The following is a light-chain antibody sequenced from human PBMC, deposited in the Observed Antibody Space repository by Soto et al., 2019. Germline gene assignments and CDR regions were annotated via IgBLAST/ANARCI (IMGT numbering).Light chain of an antibody. CDR2: GAS. Sequence: EIVLAQSPGTLSLSPGERATLSCRASQTVDSNYLAWYQQRPGQAPRLLIYGASTRAAGVPDRFSGSGSGTAFTLTISRLEPEDSGMYYRHHYGRSLWTFGQGTKAEI. V-gene: IGKV3-20*01. J-gene: IGKJ1*01. CDR3: HHYGRSLWT. CDR1: QTVDSNY.